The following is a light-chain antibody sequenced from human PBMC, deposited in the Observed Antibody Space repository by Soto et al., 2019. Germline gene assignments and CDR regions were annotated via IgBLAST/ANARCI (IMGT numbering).Light chain of an antibody. CDR2: DAS. J-gene: IGKJ4*01. Sequence: EIVLTQSPATLSLSPGERATLSCRASQSFSSYLAWYQQKPGQPPRLLIYDASNRATGIPARFSGSGSGTDFTLTISSLEPEDFAVYYCQQRSNWHTFGGVTKVEIK. CDR1: QSFSSY. V-gene: IGKV3-11*01. CDR3: QQRSNWHT.